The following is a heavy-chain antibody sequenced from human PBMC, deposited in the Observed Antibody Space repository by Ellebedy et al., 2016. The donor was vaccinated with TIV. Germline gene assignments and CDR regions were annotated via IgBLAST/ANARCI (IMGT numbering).Heavy chain of an antibody. CDR3: AKRGLVGGWYAS. D-gene: IGHD3/OR15-3a*01. V-gene: IGHV5-51*01. J-gene: IGHJ5*01. CDR2: IYAGDSDT. CDR1: GYRFKRWW. Sequence: KVSCKGSGYRFKRWWIGWVRQMPGKGLEWMGIIYAGDSDTRYSPSFKGQVTISADKSISTAYLQWSSLKASDTAMYYCAKRGLVGGWYASWGQGTPVTGSS.